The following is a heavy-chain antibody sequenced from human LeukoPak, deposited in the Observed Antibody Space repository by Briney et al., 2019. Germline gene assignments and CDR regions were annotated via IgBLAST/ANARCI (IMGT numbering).Heavy chain of an antibody. CDR3: ARHSIIGGTEYAFDI. V-gene: IGHV4-61*10. J-gene: IGHJ3*02. Sequence: SETLSLTCTVSGGSISSGSYYWSWIRQPAGKGLEWIGYIYYSGSTNYSPSLKSRVTISVDTSKNQFSLKLSSVTAADTAVYYCARHSIIGGTEYAFDIWGQGTMVTVSS. D-gene: IGHD2-15*01. CDR1: GGSISSGSYY. CDR2: IYYSGST.